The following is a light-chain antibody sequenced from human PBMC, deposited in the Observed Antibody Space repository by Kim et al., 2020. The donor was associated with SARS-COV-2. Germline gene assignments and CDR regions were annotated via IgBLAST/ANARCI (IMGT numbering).Light chain of an antibody. V-gene: IGKV3-20*01. Sequence: SSNLAWYQHKPGQPPRLLIYGASSRATGVPARFSGSGSGRDFTLSISRLEPEDFAVYYCQQYNSALPNTFGQGTKLEI. J-gene: IGKJ2*01. CDR2: GAS. CDR1: SSN. CDR3: QQYNSALPNT.